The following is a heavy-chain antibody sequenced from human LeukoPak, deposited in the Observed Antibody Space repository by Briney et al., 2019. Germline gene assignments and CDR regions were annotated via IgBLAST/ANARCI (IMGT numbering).Heavy chain of an antibody. Sequence: SETLSLTCTVPGGSLRGYSSSWLRQPPGKGLEWIGYISYSGSTNYNPSLKSRAAISVDTSKNRFSLKLSSVTAADTAVFYCATYSSSLELLHPWGQGTLVTVSS. CDR2: ISYSGST. CDR3: ATYSSSLELLHP. D-gene: IGHD4-11*01. J-gene: IGHJ5*02. V-gene: IGHV4-59*01. CDR1: GGSLRGYS.